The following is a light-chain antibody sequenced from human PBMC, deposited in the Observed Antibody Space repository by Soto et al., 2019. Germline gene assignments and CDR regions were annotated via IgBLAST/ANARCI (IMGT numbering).Light chain of an antibody. Sequence: DIQMTQSPSSFSSSVSDRITITCRSSQVIGSWFAWYQQKPGKAPKLLIYAASSLQSGVPSRFSGSGSGTDFTLTISSLQPEDFATYYCHQSYSTPITFGQGTRLEIK. CDR1: QVIGSW. CDR3: HQSYSTPIT. CDR2: AAS. J-gene: IGKJ5*01. V-gene: IGKV1-12*01.